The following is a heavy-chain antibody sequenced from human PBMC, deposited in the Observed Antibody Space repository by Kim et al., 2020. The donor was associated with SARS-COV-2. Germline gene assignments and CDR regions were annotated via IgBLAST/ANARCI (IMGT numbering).Heavy chain of an antibody. CDR1: GFTFSSYG. CDR2: ISYDGSNK. D-gene: IGHD4-17*01. Sequence: GGSLRLSCAASGFTFSSYGMHWVRQAPGKGLEWVAVISYDGSNKYYADSVKGRFTISRDNSKNTLYLQMNSLRAEDTAVYYCAKSMTTVVRGDDAFDIWG. J-gene: IGHJ3*02. CDR3: AKSMTTVVRGDDAFDI. V-gene: IGHV3-30*18.